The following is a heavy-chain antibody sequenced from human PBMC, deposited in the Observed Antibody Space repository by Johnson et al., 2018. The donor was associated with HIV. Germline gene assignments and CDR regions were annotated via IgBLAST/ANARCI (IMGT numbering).Heavy chain of an antibody. J-gene: IGHJ3*02. V-gene: IGHV3-30*02. CDR1: GFTVSTNY. CDR3: ARCDSSSPLRAFDI. CDR2: IPYDANNK. Sequence: QVQLVESGGGLVQPGGSLRLSCAASGFTVSTNYMSWIRQAPGRGLEWVTSIPYDANNKYYADSVKGRFTISRDNSKNTLYLQMNSLRAEDTAVYYCARCDSSSPLRAFDIWGQGTMVTVSS. D-gene: IGHD6-6*01.